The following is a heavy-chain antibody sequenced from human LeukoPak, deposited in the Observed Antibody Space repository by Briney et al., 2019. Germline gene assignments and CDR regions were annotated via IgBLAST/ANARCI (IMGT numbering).Heavy chain of an antibody. CDR1: GYTFTSYG. CDR3: AGGEQAAGYYYYYMDV. D-gene: IGHD6-13*01. V-gene: IGHV1-69*06. J-gene: IGHJ6*03. Sequence: ASVKVSCKASGYTFTSYGISWVRQAPGQGLEWMGGIIPIFGTANYAQKFQGRVTITADKSTSTAYMELSSLRSEDTAVYYCAGGEQAAGYYYYYMDVWGKGTTVTVSS. CDR2: IIPIFGTA.